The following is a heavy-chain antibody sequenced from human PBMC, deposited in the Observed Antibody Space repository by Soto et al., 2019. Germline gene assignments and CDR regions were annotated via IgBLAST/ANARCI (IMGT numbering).Heavy chain of an antibody. CDR3: AKDNCVRPSGYRLYNWVDP. Sequence: QVQLVESGGGVVQPGRSLRLSCVASGFTFSSYGMHWVRQAPGKGLEWVAVIAYDGSNKYYADSVKGRFTISRDNYKNTLFLQMHSLRAEDTAVYYCAKDNCVRPSGYRLYNWVDPWGQGTLVTVSS. J-gene: IGHJ5*02. V-gene: IGHV3-30*18. D-gene: IGHD6-25*01. CDR2: IAYDGSNK. CDR1: GFTFSSYG.